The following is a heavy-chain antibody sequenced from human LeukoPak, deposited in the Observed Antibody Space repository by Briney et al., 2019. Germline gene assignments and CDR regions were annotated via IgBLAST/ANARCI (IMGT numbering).Heavy chain of an antibody. Sequence: PGGSLRLSCAASGFTFSNAWMSWVRQAPGKGLEWVGRIKSKTDGGTTDYAAPVKGRFTIPRDDSKNTPYLQMNSLKTEDTAVYYCTTDRSGSYYADYWGQGTLVTVSS. J-gene: IGHJ4*02. CDR3: TTDRSGSYYADY. D-gene: IGHD1-26*01. V-gene: IGHV3-15*01. CDR1: GFTFSNAW. CDR2: IKSKTDGGTT.